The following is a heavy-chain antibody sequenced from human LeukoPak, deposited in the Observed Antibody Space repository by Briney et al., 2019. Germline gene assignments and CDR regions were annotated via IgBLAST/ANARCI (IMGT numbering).Heavy chain of an antibody. CDR3: ARGASAPQFDY. CDR2: IYYSGST. D-gene: IGHD4/OR15-4a*01. V-gene: IGHV4-59*01. Sequence: SETLSLTRTVSGGSISSYYWSWIRQPPGKGLEWIGYIYYSGSTNYNPSLKSRVTISVDTSKNQFSLKLSSVTAADTAVYYCARGASAPQFDYWGQGTLVTVSS. CDR1: GGSISSYY. J-gene: IGHJ4*02.